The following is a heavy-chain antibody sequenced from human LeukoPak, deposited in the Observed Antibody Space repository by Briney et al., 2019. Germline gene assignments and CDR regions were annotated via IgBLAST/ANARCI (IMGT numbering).Heavy chain of an antibody. D-gene: IGHD2-21*01. CDR2: MSGHGHNV. J-gene: IGHJ4*02. V-gene: IGHV3-23*01. Sequence: PGGSLRLSCAASGFTFDTHAMSWVSQAPGEGLEWISTMSGHGHNVYYADSVKGRFTISRDNAKNTRYLHMNSLRAEDTAIYYCAKFRGMIAASYFFDYWGQGALVTVSS. CDR3: AKFRGMIAASYFFDY. CDR1: GFTFDTHA.